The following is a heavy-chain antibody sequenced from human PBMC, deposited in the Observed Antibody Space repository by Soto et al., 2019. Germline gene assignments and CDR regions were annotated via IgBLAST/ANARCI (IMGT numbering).Heavy chain of an antibody. CDR1: GGSISSSHW. CDR3: ASDGESSSDSSGRLDV. CDR2: IYHSGST. Sequence: QVQLQESGPGLVKPSGTLSLTCAVSGGSISSSHWWTWVRQPPGKGLEWIGEIYHSGSTNYNPSLKTRVTISVATSTTPSPLWLASVTAADTAVYYSASDGESSSDSSGRLDVWGQCPTVTVSS. D-gene: IGHD3-22*01. J-gene: IGHJ6*02. V-gene: IGHV4-4*02.